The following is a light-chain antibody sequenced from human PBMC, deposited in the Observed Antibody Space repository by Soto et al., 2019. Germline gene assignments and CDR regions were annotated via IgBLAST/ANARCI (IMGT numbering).Light chain of an antibody. Sequence: QTVVTQSPSASASLGASVKLTCTLSSGHSSYAIAWHQQQPEKGPRYLMKLNSDGSHSKGDGIPDRFSGSSSGAERYLTISGLRSEDGGDYHCQTGGTDIVVFGGGTKLPAL. CDR3: QTGGTDIVV. J-gene: IGLJ2*01. CDR1: SGHSSYA. V-gene: IGLV4-69*01. CDR2: LNSDGSH.